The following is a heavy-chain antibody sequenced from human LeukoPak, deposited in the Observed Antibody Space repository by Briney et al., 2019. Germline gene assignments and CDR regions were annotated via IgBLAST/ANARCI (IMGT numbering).Heavy chain of an antibody. Sequence: GGSLRLSCAASGFTFSSYSMNWVRQAPGKGLEWLSYILHNSATIYYANSVKGRFTISRDNAKNSLYLQMNSLRAEDTAVYYCARAYYYGSGSYPDSWGQGTLVTVSS. J-gene: IGHJ5*01. CDR2: ILHNSATI. V-gene: IGHV3-48*04. D-gene: IGHD3-10*01. CDR1: GFTFSSYS. CDR3: ARAYYYGSGSYPDS.